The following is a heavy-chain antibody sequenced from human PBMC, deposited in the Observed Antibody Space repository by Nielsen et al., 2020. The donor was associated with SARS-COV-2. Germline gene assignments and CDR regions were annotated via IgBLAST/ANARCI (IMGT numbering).Heavy chain of an antibody. Sequence: GESLKISCAASGFTVSSNYMSWVRQAPGKGLEWVSVIYSGGSTYYADSVKGRFTISRDNSKNTLYLQMNSLRAEDTAVYYCARGPYTRYGMDVWGQGTTVIVSS. V-gene: IGHV3-66*01. CDR2: IYSGGST. CDR1: GFTVSSNY. CDR3: ARGPYTRYGMDV. D-gene: IGHD4-11*01. J-gene: IGHJ6*02.